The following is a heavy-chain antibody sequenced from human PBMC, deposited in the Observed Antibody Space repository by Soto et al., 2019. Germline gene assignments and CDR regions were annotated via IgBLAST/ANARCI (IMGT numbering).Heavy chain of an antibody. CDR3: ARADSWSGNGGWFDP. J-gene: IGHJ5*02. D-gene: IGHD3-3*01. V-gene: IGHV4-4*02. Sequence: LSLTCAVSGGAITHNNWWSWVRQPPGKGLEWIGEIFHTGSSNYNPSLKSRVTISMDKSKNQFSLKLTSVTAADTAMYYCARADSWSGNGGWFDPWGPGTLVTV. CDR2: IFHTGSS. CDR1: GGAITHNNW.